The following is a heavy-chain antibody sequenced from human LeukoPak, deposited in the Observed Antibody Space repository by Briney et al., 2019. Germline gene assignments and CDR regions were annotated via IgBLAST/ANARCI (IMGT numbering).Heavy chain of an antibody. CDR2: INHSGST. CDR3: ARGPGAGGRLVVVAATYYYYMDV. Sequence: PSETLSLTRALYGGSFSGYYWSWIRQPPGKGLEWIGEINHSGSTNYNPSLKSRVTISVDTSKNQFSLKLSSVTAADTAVYYCARGPGAGGRLVVVAATYYYYMDVWGKGTTVTVSS. J-gene: IGHJ6*03. CDR1: GGSFSGYY. V-gene: IGHV4-34*01. D-gene: IGHD2-15*01.